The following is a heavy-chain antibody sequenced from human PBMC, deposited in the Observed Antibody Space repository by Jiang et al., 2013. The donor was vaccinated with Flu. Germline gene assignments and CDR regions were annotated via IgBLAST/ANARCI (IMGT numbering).Heavy chain of an antibody. CDR1: GGTFSSYA. J-gene: IGHJ4*02. V-gene: IGHV1-69*01. CDR2: IIPIFGTA. D-gene: IGHD3-22*01. CDR3: ARPNGGPKYYYDSSGYSLDY. Sequence: GAEVKKPGSSVKVSCKASGGTFSSYAISWVRQAPGQGLEWMGGIIPIFGTANYAQKFQGRVTITADESTSTAYMELSSLRSEDTAVYYCARPNGGPKYYYDSSGYSLDYWGQGTLVTVSS.